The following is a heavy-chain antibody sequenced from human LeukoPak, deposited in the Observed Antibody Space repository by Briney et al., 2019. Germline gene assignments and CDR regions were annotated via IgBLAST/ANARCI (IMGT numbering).Heavy chain of an antibody. V-gene: IGHV1-69*05. J-gene: IGHJ5*02. CDR1: GGTFSSYA. CDR2: IIPIFGTA. CDR3: ARVGGSGYCSSTSCYGGWFDP. D-gene: IGHD2-2*03. Sequence: ASVKVSCKASGGTFSSYAISWVRQAPGQGLEWMEGIIPIFGTANYAQKFQGRVTITTDESTSTAYMELSSLRSEDTAVYYCARVGGSGYCSSTSCYGGWFDPWGQGTLVTVSS.